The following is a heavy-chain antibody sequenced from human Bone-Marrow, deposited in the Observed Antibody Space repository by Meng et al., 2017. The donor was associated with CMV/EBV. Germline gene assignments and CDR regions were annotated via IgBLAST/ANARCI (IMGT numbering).Heavy chain of an antibody. Sequence: QVQLVQSGAEVGTPGATVMVSCKTSGYTFTSYDVHWVRQATGHGLEWMGWMNPNSGNTGYLQKFQDRVTMTRNTSISTAYMELSSLTSEDTAIYYCARFASGSSTNWGQGTLVTVSS. CDR2: MNPNSGNT. D-gene: IGHD3-10*01. CDR3: ARFASGSSTN. CDR1: GYTFTSYD. J-gene: IGHJ4*02. V-gene: IGHV1-8*01.